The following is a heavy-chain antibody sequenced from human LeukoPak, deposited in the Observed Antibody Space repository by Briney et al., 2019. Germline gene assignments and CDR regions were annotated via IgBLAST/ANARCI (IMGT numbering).Heavy chain of an antibody. CDR2: ISYDGSNK. Sequence: GRSLRLSCAASGFTFSSYAMHWVRQAPGKGLEWVAVISYDGSNKYYADSVKGRFTISRDNSKNTLYLQMNSLRAGDTAVYYCARDSRDFWSGNDYWGQGTLVTVSS. D-gene: IGHD3-3*01. V-gene: IGHV3-30-3*01. CDR1: GFTFSSYA. CDR3: ARDSRDFWSGNDY. J-gene: IGHJ4*02.